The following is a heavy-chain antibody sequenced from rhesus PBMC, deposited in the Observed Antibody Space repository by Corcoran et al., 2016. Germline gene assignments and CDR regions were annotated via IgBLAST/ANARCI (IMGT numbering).Heavy chain of an antibody. CDR1: GASIFSGSA. Sequence: QVQLKESGPGLVKPSETLSLTCTVPGASIFSGSAWRWIRPPPGKGLEWIGYIGGFYNPSLKSRVTISKDTSKNQFSLNLTSVTAADTAVYYCASGLNYGAPNFGLDSWGQGVVVTVSS. CDR3: ASGLNYGAPNFGLDS. D-gene: IGHD1-26*01. V-gene: IGHV4-127*01. J-gene: IGHJ6*01. CDR2: IGG.